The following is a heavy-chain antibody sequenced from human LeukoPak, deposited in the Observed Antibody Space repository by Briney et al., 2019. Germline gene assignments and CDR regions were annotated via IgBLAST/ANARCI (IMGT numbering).Heavy chain of an antibody. D-gene: IGHD3-3*02. Sequence: SGGSLRLSCAVSGFTFSDYWETWVRQTPGKGLEFVANIDRDGGVKNYVDSVKGRFTISRDNAKNSLYLQMTSLRVDDTAIYYCARDPGFSSFDYWGQGTLVTVSS. CDR1: GFTFSDYW. CDR2: IDRDGGVK. J-gene: IGHJ4*02. CDR3: ARDPGFSSFDY. V-gene: IGHV3-7*01.